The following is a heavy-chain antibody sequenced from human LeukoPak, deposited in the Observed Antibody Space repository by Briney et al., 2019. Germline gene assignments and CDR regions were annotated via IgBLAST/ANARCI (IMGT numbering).Heavy chain of an antibody. CDR3: ARERPPPRIYGSGSYARWFDP. CDR1: GYTFTSYY. J-gene: IGHJ5*02. V-gene: IGHV1-46*01. D-gene: IGHD3-10*01. Sequence: GASVKVSCKASGYTFTSYYMHWVRQAPGQGLEWIGIINPSGGSTSYAQKFQGRVTMTRDTSTSTVYMELSSLRSEDTAVYYCARERPPPRIYGSGSYARWFDPWGQGTLVTVSS. CDR2: INPSGGST.